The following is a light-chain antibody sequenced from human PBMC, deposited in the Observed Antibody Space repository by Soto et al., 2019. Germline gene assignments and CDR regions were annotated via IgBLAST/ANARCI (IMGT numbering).Light chain of an antibody. CDR1: QSVTSNF. CDR3: QQYGRSPLLYT. CDR2: GAS. J-gene: IGKJ2*01. Sequence: ENVLTQSPGTLSLSPGERATLSCRASQSVTSNFLAWYQQKPGQAPRLLIYGASTRAAGVPDRFSGSGSGTDFTLTITRLEPGDFAVYYCQQYGRSPLLYTFGQGTKLGVK. V-gene: IGKV3-20*01.